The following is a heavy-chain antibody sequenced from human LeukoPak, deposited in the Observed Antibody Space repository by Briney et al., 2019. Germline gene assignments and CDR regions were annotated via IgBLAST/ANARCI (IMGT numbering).Heavy chain of an antibody. D-gene: IGHD3-10*01. V-gene: IGHV3-20*04. CDR2: INWNGGST. Sequence: GGSLRLSCAASGFIFSSDAVSWVRQAPGKGLEWVSGINWNGGSTGYADSVKGRFTISRDNAKNSLYLQMNSLRAEDTALYYCARHEYGSGSYYQRGAINYWGQGTLVTVSS. J-gene: IGHJ4*02. CDR1: GFIFSSDA. CDR3: ARHEYGSGSYYQRGAINY.